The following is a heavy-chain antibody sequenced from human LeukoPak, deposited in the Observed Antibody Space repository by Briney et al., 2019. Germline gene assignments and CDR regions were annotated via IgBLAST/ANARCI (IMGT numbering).Heavy chain of an antibody. Sequence: GGSLRLSCAASGFTFSSYGMHWVRQAPGKGLEWAAVIWYEGSNKYYVDSVKGRFTISRDNSKNTLYLQTNSLRAEDTAVYYCAKEEPPVEMATVPGKGFDYWGQGTLVTVSS. J-gene: IGHJ4*02. CDR1: GFTFSSYG. D-gene: IGHD5-24*01. CDR3: AKEEPPVEMATVPGKGFDY. V-gene: IGHV3-33*06. CDR2: IWYEGSNK.